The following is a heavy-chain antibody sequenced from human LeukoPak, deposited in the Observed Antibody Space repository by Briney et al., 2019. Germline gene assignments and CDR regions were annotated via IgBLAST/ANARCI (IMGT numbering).Heavy chain of an antibody. J-gene: IGHJ4*02. CDR3: TRDPHALDY. CDR2: IHKSGSTV. CDR1: GFTFSDYY. V-gene: IGHV3-11*04. Sequence: GGSLRLSCAASGFTFSDYYMSWIRLAPGKGLEWVSYIHKSGSTVYYADSVRGRFAISRDDAKSSLYLHMNSLRAEDTAVYYCTRDPHALDYWGQGTLVTVSS.